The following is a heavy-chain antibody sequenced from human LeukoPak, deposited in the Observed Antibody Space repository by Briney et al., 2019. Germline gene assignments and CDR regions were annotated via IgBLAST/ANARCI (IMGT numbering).Heavy chain of an antibody. D-gene: IGHD1-7*01. CDR2: ISSDGTGK. V-gene: IGHV3-30*04. Sequence: GGSLRLSCAASGFTFRKYAITWVRQAPGKGLEWVALISSDGTGKYYADSVKGRFTISRDNSKNTLSLQMNSLRLEDTAVYFCARREGNFYKYYFASWAKGTLVTVSS. CDR1: GFTFRKYA. CDR3: ARREGNFYKYYFAS. J-gene: IGHJ4*02.